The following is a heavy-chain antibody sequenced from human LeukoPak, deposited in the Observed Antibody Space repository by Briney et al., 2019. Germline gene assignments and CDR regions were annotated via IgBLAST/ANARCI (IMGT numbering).Heavy chain of an antibody. D-gene: IGHD5-18*01. CDR1: GFTVSSNY. CDR3: ARVSIQLWLSFDY. Sequence: PGGSLRLSCAASGFTVSSNYMSWVRQAPGKGLEWVSVIYSGGSTYYADSVKGRFTISRDNSKNTLYLQMNSLRAEDTAVYYCARVSIQLWLSFDYWGQGTLVTVPS. J-gene: IGHJ4*02. CDR2: IYSGGST. V-gene: IGHV3-53*01.